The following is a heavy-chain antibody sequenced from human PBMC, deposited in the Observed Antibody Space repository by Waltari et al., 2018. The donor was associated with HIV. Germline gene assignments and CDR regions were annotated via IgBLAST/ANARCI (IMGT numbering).Heavy chain of an antibody. J-gene: IGHJ4*02. CDR2: IWCDGSYK. Sequence: QVQLVESGGGVVHPGRSLRLSSAASGFTFSSYGMRWVRQAPGKGLEWVAFIWCDGSYKYYADSVKGRFTISRDNSKKTLYVQMSSLRAEDTAVYYCARDPAAYYDILTGYNAYYFDYWGQGTLVTVSS. CDR3: ARDPAAYYDILTGYNAYYFDY. CDR1: GFTFSSYG. V-gene: IGHV3-33*01. D-gene: IGHD3-9*01.